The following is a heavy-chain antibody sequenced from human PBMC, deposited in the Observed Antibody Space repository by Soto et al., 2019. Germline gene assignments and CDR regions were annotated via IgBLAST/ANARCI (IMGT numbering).Heavy chain of an antibody. V-gene: IGHV6-1*01. Sequence: SHTLSLTCVISGDSVSSNTAAWNWIRSSPSRGLEWLGRTYYRSNWRHDYAVSVRSRITVNPDTSKNHFSLQLNSVTPDDTAVYYCARGVAGSGFDLWGQGTLVTF. D-gene: IGHD6-19*01. CDR3: ARGVAGSGFDL. CDR1: GDSVSSNTAA. CDR2: TYYRSNWRH. J-gene: IGHJ4*02.